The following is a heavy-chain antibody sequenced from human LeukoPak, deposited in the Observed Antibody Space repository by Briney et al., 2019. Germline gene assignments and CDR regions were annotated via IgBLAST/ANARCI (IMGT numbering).Heavy chain of an antibody. D-gene: IGHD3-22*01. J-gene: IGHJ4*02. V-gene: IGHV1-69*05. CDR2: IIPIFGTA. CDR3: AREDYYDSSGYSLFDY. Sequence: SVKVSCKASGGTFSSYAISWVRQAPGQGLEWMGGIIPIFGTANYAQKFQGRVTITTDKSTSTAYMELSSLRSEDTAVYYCAREDYYDSSGYSLFDYWGQGTLVTASS. CDR1: GGTFSSYA.